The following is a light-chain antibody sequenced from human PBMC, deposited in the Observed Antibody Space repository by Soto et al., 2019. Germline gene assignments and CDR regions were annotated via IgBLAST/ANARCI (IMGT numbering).Light chain of an antibody. J-gene: IGKJ4*01. CDR2: GAS. CDR3: QQYNDWPRT. V-gene: IGKV3-15*01. CDR1: QSVRSH. Sequence: EVAMTQSPATLSVSPGERATLSCRASQSVRSHLAWYQQKPGQAPSLLIFGASTRATGVPARFSGSESGTELTLTISSLQSEDVAVYFCQQYNDWPRTFGGGTKVEIK.